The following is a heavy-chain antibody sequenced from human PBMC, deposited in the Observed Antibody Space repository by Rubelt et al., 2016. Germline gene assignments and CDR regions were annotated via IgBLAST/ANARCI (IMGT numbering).Heavy chain of an antibody. CDR1: GFSVSRSY. V-gene: IGHV3-53*01. D-gene: IGHD2-21*02. J-gene: IGHJ4*02. CDR2: IYRGGST. Sequence: EVQLVESGGGLVKPGGSLKLSCAASGFSVSRSYMYWVRQAPGKGLEWVSVIYRGGSTYYADSVKGRFTISRDDSKNTLYFQMNSLRAEDTAVNYCAGGGDDGDYWGQGTLVTVAS. CDR3: AGGGDDGDY.